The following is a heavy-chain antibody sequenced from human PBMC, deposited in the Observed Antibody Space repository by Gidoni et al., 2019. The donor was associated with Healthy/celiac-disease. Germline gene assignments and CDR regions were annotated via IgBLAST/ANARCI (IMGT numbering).Heavy chain of an antibody. CDR3: ARAVTRIAARPGVNWYYYYGMDV. J-gene: IGHJ6*02. CDR1: GGTFSSYA. V-gene: IGHV1-69*01. Sequence: QVQLVQSGAEVKKPGSSVKVSCKASGGTFSSYAISWVRQAPGQGLEWMGGIIPIFGTANYAQKFQGRVTITADESTSTAYMELSSLRSEDTAVYYCARAVTRIAARPGVNWYYYYGMDVWGQGTTVTVSS. CDR2: IIPIFGTA. D-gene: IGHD6-6*01.